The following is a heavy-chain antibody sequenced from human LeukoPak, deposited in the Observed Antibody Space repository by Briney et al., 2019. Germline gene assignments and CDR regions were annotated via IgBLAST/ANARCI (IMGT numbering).Heavy chain of an antibody. V-gene: IGHV4-59*01. Sequence: SETLPLTCTVSGGSISSYYWSWIRQPPGKGLEWIGSIYYSGSTDYNPSLKSRVTISVDTSKNQFSLKLSSVTAADTAVYYCARGRIARLPYFDYWGQGTLVTVSS. D-gene: IGHD5-18*01. CDR1: GGSISSYY. CDR3: ARGRIARLPYFDY. J-gene: IGHJ4*02. CDR2: IYYSGST.